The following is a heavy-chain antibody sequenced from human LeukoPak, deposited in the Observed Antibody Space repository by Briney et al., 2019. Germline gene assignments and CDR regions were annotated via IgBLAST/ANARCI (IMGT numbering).Heavy chain of an antibody. V-gene: IGHV3-30*02. Sequence: GGSLRLSCAASGFTVSGTHMSWVRQAPGKGLEWVAFIRYDGSNKYYADSVKGRFTISRDNSKNTLYLQMNSLRAEDTAVYYCAKVSSSWYGGFDYWGQGTLVTVSS. CDR3: AKVSSSWYGGFDY. J-gene: IGHJ4*02. CDR1: GFTVSGTH. D-gene: IGHD6-13*01. CDR2: IRYDGSNK.